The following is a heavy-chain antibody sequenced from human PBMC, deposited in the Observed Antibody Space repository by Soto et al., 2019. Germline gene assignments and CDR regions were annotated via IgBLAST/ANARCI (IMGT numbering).Heavy chain of an antibody. CDR1: GFTFSSYA. J-gene: IGHJ4*02. V-gene: IGHV3-23*01. D-gene: IGHD3-10*01. CDR3: AKDTLSGWFGRFDY. CDR2: ISDSGGST. Sequence: GGSLRLSCAASGFTFSSYAMSWVRQAPGKWLEWVSAISDSGGSTYYADSVKGRFTISRDNSKNTLYLQMNSLRAEDTAVYYCAKDTLSGWFGRFDYWGQGTLVTGSS.